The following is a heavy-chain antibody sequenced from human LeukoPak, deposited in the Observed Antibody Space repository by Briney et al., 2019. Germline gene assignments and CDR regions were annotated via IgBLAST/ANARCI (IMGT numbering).Heavy chain of an antibody. J-gene: IGHJ4*02. CDR3: TRDFVLLTSYDVFEN. CDR2: MNPNSGNT. D-gene: IGHD3-3*01. V-gene: IGHV1-8*01. Sequence: ASVKVSCKASGYSFTSYDINWVRQATGQGLEWMGWMNPNSGNTGYAQKFQGRVTMTRNTSISTAYMELSSLRSDDTAVYYCTRDFVLLTSYDVFENWGQGTLVTVSS. CDR1: GYSFTSYD.